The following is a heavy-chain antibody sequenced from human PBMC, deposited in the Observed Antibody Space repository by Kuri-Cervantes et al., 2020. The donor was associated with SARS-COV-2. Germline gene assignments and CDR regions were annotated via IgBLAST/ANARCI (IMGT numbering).Heavy chain of an antibody. V-gene: IGHV4-59*01. J-gene: IGHJ4*02. Sequence: GSLRLSCTVSGGSISSYYWSWIRQPPGKGLEWIGYIYYSGSTNYNPSLKSRVTISVDTSKNQFSLKLSSVTAADTAVYYYARSGLMVYAMEFDYWGQGTLVTVSS. D-gene: IGHD2-8*01. CDR1: GGSISSYY. CDR3: ARSGLMVYAMEFDY. CDR2: IYYSGST.